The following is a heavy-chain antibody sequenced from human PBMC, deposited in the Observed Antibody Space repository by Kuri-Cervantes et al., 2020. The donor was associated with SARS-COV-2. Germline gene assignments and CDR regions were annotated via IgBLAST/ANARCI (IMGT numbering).Heavy chain of an antibody. CDR3: AKDLSHPHYYFFDY. D-gene: IGHD2/OR15-2a*01. J-gene: IGHJ4*02. CDR1: GFTFGIYA. V-gene: IGHV3-23*03. CDR2: IYGGASTT. Sequence: EPLSLTCAASGFTFGIYAMNWVRQAPGKGLEWVSGIYGGASTTYYADSVKGRFTISRDNSKNTLYLQMNSLRAEDTAVYYCAKDLSHPHYYFFDYWGQGTLVTVSS.